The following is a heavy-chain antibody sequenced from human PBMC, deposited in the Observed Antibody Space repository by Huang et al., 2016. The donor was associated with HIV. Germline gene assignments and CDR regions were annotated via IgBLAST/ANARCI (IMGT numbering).Heavy chain of an antibody. J-gene: IGHJ4*02. D-gene: IGHD6-13*01. CDR1: GFTFSSYG. V-gene: IGHV3-30*18. CDR3: AKGGSAAAVLDF. CDR2: ISYDGKTK. Sequence: QVQLVESGGGVVQPGRSLRISCAASGFTFSSYGMHWVRQAPGKGLEWVAVISYDGKTKYYADAVKGRFSISRDNSKTTGYLQLNSLRVEDTAVYYCAKGGSAAAVLDFWGQGTLVTVSS.